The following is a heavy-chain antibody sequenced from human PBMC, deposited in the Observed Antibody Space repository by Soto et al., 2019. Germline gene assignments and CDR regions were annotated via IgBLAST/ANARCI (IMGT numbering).Heavy chain of an antibody. J-gene: IGHJ6*02. V-gene: IGHV4-39*01. D-gene: IGHD3-3*01. Sequence: PSETLSLTCTVSGGSISSSSYDWGWIRQNPGKGLEWIGSIYYSGSTYYNPSLKSRVTISVDTSKNQFSLKLSSVTAADTAVYYCARSITIFGVVIMEPYYYYGMDVWGQGTTVTVSS. CDR1: GGSISSSSYD. CDR2: IYYSGST. CDR3: ARSITIFGVVIMEPYYYYGMDV.